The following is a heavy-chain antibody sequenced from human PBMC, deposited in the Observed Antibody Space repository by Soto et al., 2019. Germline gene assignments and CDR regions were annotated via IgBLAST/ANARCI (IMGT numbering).Heavy chain of an antibody. CDR3: AKESYGDFPYYYYYGMDV. J-gene: IGHJ6*02. D-gene: IGHD4-17*01. CDR1: GFTFSSYG. CDR2: ISYDGSNK. V-gene: IGHV3-30*18. Sequence: GGSLRLSCAASGFTFSSYGMHWVRQAPGKGLEWVAVISYDGSNKYYADSVKGRFTISRDNSKNTLYLQMNSLRAEDTAVYYCAKESYGDFPYYYYYGMDVWGQGTTVTVS.